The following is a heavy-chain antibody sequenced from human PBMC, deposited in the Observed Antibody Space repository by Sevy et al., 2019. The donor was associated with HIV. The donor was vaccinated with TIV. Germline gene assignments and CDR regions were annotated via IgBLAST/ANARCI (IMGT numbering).Heavy chain of an antibody. CDR1: GYTFTSYD. J-gene: IGHJ6*02. D-gene: IGHD3-16*01. V-gene: IGHV1-8*02. Sequence: ASVKVSCKSSGYTFTSYDIHWVRQAPGQGLEWMGWMSPKSGNTGYAQKFQGRVTMTRDTSISTAYMELSSLRSEDTAVYYCARWGGTSYYYYYAMDVWGQGTTVTVSS. CDR3: ARWGGTSYYYYYAMDV. CDR2: MSPKSGNT.